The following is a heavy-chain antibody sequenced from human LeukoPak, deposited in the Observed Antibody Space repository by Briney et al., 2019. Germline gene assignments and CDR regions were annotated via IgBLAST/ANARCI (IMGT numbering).Heavy chain of an antibody. CDR3: ARGHWNDVRSWFDP. CDR1: GFTFSSYA. V-gene: IGHV3-30-3*01. D-gene: IGHD1-1*01. J-gene: IGHJ5*02. CDR2: ISYDGSNK. Sequence: PGGSLRLSCAASGFTFSSYAMHWVRQAPGKGLEWVAVISYDGSNKYYADSVKGRFTISRDNSKNTLYLQMNSLRTEDTAIYYCARGHWNDVRSWFDPWGQGTLVTVSS.